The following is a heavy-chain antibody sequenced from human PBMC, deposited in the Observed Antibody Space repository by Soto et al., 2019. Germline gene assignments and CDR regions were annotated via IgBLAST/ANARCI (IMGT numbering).Heavy chain of an antibody. V-gene: IGHV3-30*18. CDR2: ISYDGSNK. CDR3: AKDAEFCSGGSCYSPYYFDY. CDR1: GFTFSSYG. D-gene: IGHD2-15*01. Sequence: PGGSLRLSCAASGFTFSSYGMHWVRQAPGKGLEWVAVISYDGSNKYFADSVKGRFTISRDNSKNTLYLQMNSLRAEDTAVYYCAKDAEFCSGGSCYSPYYFDYWGQGPLVTVSS. J-gene: IGHJ4*02.